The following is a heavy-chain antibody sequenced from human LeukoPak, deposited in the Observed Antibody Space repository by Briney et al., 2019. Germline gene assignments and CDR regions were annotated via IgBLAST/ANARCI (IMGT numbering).Heavy chain of an antibody. CDR2: INPNSGGT. Sequence: ASVKVSCKASGYTFTGYYMHWVRQAPGQGLEWMGWINPNSGGTNYAQKFQGRVTMTRDTSISTAYMELSRLRSDDTAVYYCATSANHLNYDGTGYYYPDDAFDIWGQGTMVTVSS. J-gene: IGHJ3*02. V-gene: IGHV1-2*02. D-gene: IGHD3-22*01. CDR3: ATSANHLNYDGTGYYYPDDAFDI. CDR1: GYTFTGYY.